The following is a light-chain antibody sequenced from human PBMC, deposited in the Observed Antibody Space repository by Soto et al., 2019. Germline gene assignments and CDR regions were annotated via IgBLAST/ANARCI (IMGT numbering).Light chain of an antibody. J-gene: IGLJ2*01. Sequence: QSALTQPPSASGTPGQRVTISCSGSGSNIGSNTVNWYQHLPGTAPKLLVYSNNQRPSGVPDRFSGSKSGTSASLAISGLQSEDEADYYCAAWDDSLNGVVFGGGTKLTVL. V-gene: IGLV1-44*01. CDR1: GSNIGSNT. CDR3: AAWDDSLNGVV. CDR2: SNN.